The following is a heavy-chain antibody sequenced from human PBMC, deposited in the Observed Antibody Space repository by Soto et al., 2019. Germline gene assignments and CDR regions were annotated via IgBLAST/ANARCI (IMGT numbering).Heavy chain of an antibody. CDR1: GFSLSTSGVG. CDR3: AHRAGQSYDL. D-gene: IGHD3-10*01. J-gene: IGHJ5*02. Sequence: SGPTLVNPTQTLKLTCTFSGFSLSTSGVGVGWIRQPPGKALEWLALIYWDDDKRFRPSLQSRLTITKDTSKNQVVLTMTNMDLVDTATYYCAHRAGQSYDLWGQGTQVTVSS. V-gene: IGHV2-5*02. CDR2: IYWDDDK.